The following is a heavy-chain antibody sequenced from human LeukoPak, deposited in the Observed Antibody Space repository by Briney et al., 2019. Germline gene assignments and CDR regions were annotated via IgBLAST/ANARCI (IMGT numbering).Heavy chain of an antibody. V-gene: IGHV4-34*01. J-gene: IGHJ3*01. CDR1: GGSFSGYY. Sequence: PSETLSLTCAVYGGSFSGYYWSWIRQPPGKGQEWIGEINHSGSTNYNPSLKSRVTISVDTSKNQFSLKLSSVTAADTAVYYCARGLWFGELRTWGQGTMVTVSS. D-gene: IGHD3-10*01. CDR2: INHSGST. CDR3: ARGLWFGELRT.